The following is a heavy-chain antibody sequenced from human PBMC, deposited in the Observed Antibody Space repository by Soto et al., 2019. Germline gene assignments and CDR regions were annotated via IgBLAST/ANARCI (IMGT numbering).Heavy chain of an antibody. J-gene: IGHJ6*03. D-gene: IGHD3-10*01. CDR1: GYSFTSYW. Sequence: GESLKISCKGSGYSFTSYWIGWVRQMPGKGLEWMGIIYPGDSDTRYSPSFQGQVTISADKSISTAYLQWSSLKASDTAMYYCARHYPGYGSGSYYYYYYMDVWGKGTTVTVSS. V-gene: IGHV5-51*01. CDR2: IYPGDSDT. CDR3: ARHYPGYGSGSYYYYYYMDV.